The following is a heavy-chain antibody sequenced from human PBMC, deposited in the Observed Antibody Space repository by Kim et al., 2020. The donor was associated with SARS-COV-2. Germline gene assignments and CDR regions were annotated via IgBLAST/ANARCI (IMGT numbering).Heavy chain of an antibody. D-gene: IGHD6-13*01. J-gene: IGHJ5*02. V-gene: IGHV3-30-3*01. CDR3: AREGAAAGTGRNNWFDP. CDR1: GFTFSSYA. Sequence: GGSQRLSCAASGFTFSSYAMHWVRQAPGKGLEWVAVISYDGSNKYYADSVKGRFTISRDNSKNTLYLQMNSLRAEDTAVYYCAREGAAAGTGRNNWFDPWGQGTLVTVSS. CDR2: ISYDGSNK.